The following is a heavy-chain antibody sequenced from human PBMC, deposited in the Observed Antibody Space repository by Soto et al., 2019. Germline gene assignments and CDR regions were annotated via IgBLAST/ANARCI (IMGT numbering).Heavy chain of an antibody. CDR2: VSYDGSHD. V-gene: IGHV3-30*18. D-gene: IGHD2-8*01. J-gene: IGHJ6*02. CDR3: AKGSVLRVVEAPLAILGGVDV. Sequence: GGSLRLSCAASGFTFSSYGMHWVRQAPGKGLEWVAVVSYDGSHDFYADSVKGRFSISRDNSRAIMYLQMNSLKPEDTAVYYCAKGSVLRVVEAPLAILGGVDVWGQGAVVTVSS. CDR1: GFTFSSYG.